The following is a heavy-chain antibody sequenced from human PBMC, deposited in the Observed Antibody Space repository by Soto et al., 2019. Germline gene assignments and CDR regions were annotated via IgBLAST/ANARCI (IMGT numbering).Heavy chain of an antibody. CDR1: GGSISSYY. D-gene: IGHD6-19*01. CDR3: ARGPSGWYYGY. Sequence: SKTLSLTCTVSGGSISSYYWSWIRQPPGKGLGWIGYIYYSGSTNYNPSLKSRVTISVDTSKNQFSLKLSSVTAADTAVYYCARGPSGWYYGYWGQGTLVTVSS. CDR2: IYYSGST. V-gene: IGHV4-59*01. J-gene: IGHJ4*02.